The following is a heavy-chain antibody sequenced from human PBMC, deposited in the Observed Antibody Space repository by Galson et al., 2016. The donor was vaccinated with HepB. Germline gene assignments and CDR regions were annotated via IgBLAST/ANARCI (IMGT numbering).Heavy chain of an antibody. CDR3: ARDLMPYSSNAFNI. CDR1: GFTFSDFY. V-gene: IGHV3-11*01. J-gene: IGHJ3*02. CDR2: ISGSGSPK. D-gene: IGHD2-2*01. Sequence: SLRLSCAASGFTFSDFYMTWIRQAPGEGLEWVSYISGSGSPKYYADSVKGRFTISRDNAKNSVFLQMNSLRAEDTAVYYCARDLMPYSSNAFNIWGQGTMVTVSS.